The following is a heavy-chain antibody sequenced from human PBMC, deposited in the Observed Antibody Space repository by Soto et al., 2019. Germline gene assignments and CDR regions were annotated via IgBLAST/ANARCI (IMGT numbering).Heavy chain of an antibody. Sequence: ASVKVSCKSSVHTFTRVFMHWVRQAPGQGLDWIGVINTGDLSTTYAQTIQGRVTMTWDTSTRTLSLKLNSLRSDDTAVYYCAGERNSMSDWGQGTLVTVSS. CDR3: AGERNSMSD. CDR2: INTGDLST. V-gene: IGHV1-46*01. CDR1: VHTFTRVF. D-gene: IGHD1-7*01. J-gene: IGHJ4*02.